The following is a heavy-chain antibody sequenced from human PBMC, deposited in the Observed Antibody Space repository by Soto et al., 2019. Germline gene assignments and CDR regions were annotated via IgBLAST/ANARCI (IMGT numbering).Heavy chain of an antibody. CDR2: IIPMLNKV. J-gene: IGHJ4*02. V-gene: IGHV1-69*01. Sequence: HVQLVQSGAEVKKPGSAVKVSCRASGGTFNRHAFSWVRQAPGQGLEWMGGIIPMLNKVTYVEKLQGRVTITADEAATTVYMELSSLTSEDTAVYFCSRAQGGTRGYSGYDAFDYWGQGTLVTVSS. CDR3: SRAQGGTRGYSGYDAFDY. D-gene: IGHD5-12*01. CDR1: GGTFNRHA.